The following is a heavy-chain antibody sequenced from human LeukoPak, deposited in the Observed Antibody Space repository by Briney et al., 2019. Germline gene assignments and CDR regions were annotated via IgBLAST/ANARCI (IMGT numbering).Heavy chain of an antibody. J-gene: IGHJ4*02. D-gene: IGHD3-9*01. V-gene: IGHV3-33*01. CDR1: GFTFSSYG. CDR3: VRDKESRYFDS. Sequence: GGSLRLSCEASGFTFSSYGMHWVRQVPGKGLEWMVVTGDVGNDIRYADSVEGRFTVSRDNLKNTLYLQMNSLRAEDTAVYYCVRDKESRYFDSWGQGTLVTVSS. CDR2: TGDVGNDI.